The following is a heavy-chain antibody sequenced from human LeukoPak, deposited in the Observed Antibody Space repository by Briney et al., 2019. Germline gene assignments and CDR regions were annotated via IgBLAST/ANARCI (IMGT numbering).Heavy chain of an antibody. D-gene: IGHD6-19*01. CDR2: ITNIGVTT. Sequence: GGSLRLSCAASGFPFGSYAMSWVRQTPGKSLEWVSIITNIGVTTYYAVSVRGRFTISRDNSKNILYLQMNSLTAEDTAVFYCVKLSSGSGSKFGFDAWGQGTLVTVSS. V-gene: IGHV3-23*01. CDR1: GFPFGSYA. J-gene: IGHJ4*02. CDR3: VKLSSGSGSKFGFDA.